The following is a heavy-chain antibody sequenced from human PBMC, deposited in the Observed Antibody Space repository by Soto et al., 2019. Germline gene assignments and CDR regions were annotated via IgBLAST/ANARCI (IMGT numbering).Heavy chain of an antibody. V-gene: IGHV3-30-3*01. Sequence: QVQLVESGGGVVQPGRSLRLSCAASGFTFSSYAMHWVRQAPGKGLEWVAVISYDGSNKYYADSVKGRFTISRDNSKNTLYLQMNSLRAEDTAVYYCARDVTARTFDYWGPGTLVTVSS. D-gene: IGHD6-6*01. CDR2: ISYDGSNK. CDR3: ARDVTARTFDY. J-gene: IGHJ4*02. CDR1: GFTFSSYA.